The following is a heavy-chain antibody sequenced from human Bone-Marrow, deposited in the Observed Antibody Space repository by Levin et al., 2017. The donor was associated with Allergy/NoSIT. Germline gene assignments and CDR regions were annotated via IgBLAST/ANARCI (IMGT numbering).Heavy chain of an antibody. Sequence: GGSLRLSCTASGFTFGDYAMSWFRQAPGKGLEWVGFIRSKAYGGTTEYAASVKGRFTISRDDSKSIAYLQMNSLKTEDTAVYYCTRDIAARPSYYYYYYGMDVWGQGTTVTVSS. D-gene: IGHD6-6*01. V-gene: IGHV3-49*03. CDR1: GFTFGDYA. CDR2: IRSKAYGGTT. J-gene: IGHJ6*02. CDR3: TRDIAARPSYYYYYYGMDV.